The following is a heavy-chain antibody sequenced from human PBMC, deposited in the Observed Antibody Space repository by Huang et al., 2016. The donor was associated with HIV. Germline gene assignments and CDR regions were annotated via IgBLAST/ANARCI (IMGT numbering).Heavy chain of an antibody. CDR2: IYYSGRT. D-gene: IGHD3-22*01. J-gene: IGHJ3*02. CDR3: ARHFSYYDSSGYTPWDAFDI. Sequence: QLQLQGSGPGLVKPSETLSLTCTVSGGSITSSSYYWGWIRQPPGKGLEWVGSIYYSGRTDYNPSLKSRVTVSVDTSKNHFSLKLSSVTAADTAVYYCARHFSYYDSSGYTPWDAFDIWGQGTMVTVSS. V-gene: IGHV4-39*01. CDR1: GGSITSSSYY.